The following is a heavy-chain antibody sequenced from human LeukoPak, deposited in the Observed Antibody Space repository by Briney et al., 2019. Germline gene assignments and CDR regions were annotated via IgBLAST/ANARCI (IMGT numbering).Heavy chain of an antibody. J-gene: IGHJ4*02. V-gene: IGHV3-66*01. D-gene: IGHD6-19*01. CDR1: GFTVSSNY. Sequence: GGSLRLSCAASGFTVSSNYMSWVRQAPGKGLEWVSVIYSGGSTYYADPVKGRFTISRDNSKNTLYLQMNSLRAEDTAVYYCARERGSGWLDYWGQGTLVTVSS. CDR3: ARERGSGWLDY. CDR2: IYSGGST.